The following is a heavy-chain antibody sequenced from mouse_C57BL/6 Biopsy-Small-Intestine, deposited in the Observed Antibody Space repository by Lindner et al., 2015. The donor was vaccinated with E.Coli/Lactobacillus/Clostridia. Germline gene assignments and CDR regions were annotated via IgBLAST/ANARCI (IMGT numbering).Heavy chain of an antibody. CDR2: ISDGGSYT. D-gene: IGHD1-1*01. CDR3: AREPYYGSSYYFDY. J-gene: IGHJ2*01. V-gene: IGHV5-4*01. CDR1: GFTFSSYA. Sequence: EVQLQESGGGLVKPGGSLKLSCAASGFTFSSYAMSGFARLRKRGWSGSLTISDGGSYTYYPDNVKGRFTISRDNAKNNLYLQMSHLKSEDTAMYYCAREPYYGSSYYFDYWGQGTTLTVSS.